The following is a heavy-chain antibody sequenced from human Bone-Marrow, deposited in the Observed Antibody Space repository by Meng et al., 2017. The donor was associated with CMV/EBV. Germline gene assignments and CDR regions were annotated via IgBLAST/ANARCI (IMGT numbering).Heavy chain of an antibody. Sequence: SVKVSCKASGYTFTSYHMHWVRLAPGQGLEWMGRIIPYLDIEKSAQRFQDRVTISADKSTGTAYMELSRLRSEATAIYYCAKTYPGYNGLALFDIWGQGTMVTVSS. CDR1: GYTFTSYH. CDR3: AKTYPGYNGLALFDI. V-gene: IGHV1-69*02. J-gene: IGHJ3*02. CDR2: IIPYLDIE. D-gene: IGHD5-24*01.